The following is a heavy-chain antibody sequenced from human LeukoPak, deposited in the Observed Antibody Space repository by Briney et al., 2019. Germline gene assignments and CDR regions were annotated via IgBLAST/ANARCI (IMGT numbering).Heavy chain of an antibody. CDR1: GGSISSYS. D-gene: IGHD3-10*01. V-gene: IGHV4-4*07. CDR3: ARQRVWFGHYYYYMDV. CDR2: IYTSGST. J-gene: IGHJ6*03. Sequence: PSETLSLTCPVSGGSISSYSWSWIRPPAGKGLEWIGRIYTSGSTNYNPSLKSRVTMSVDTSKHQVSLTLSSVTAADSAVYCCARQRVWFGHYYYYMDVWGKGTTVTISS.